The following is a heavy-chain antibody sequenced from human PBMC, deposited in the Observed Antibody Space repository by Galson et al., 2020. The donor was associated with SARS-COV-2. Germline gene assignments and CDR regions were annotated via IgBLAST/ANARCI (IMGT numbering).Heavy chain of an antibody. CDR2: ISGSGGST. CDR3: AKADYYDSSGYNPAAFDI. Sequence: GGSLRLSCAASGFTFSSYAMSWVRQAPGKGLEWVSAISGSGGSTYYADSVKGRFTISRDNSKNTLYLQMNSLRAEDTAVYYCAKADYYDSSGYNPAAFDIWGQGTMVTVSS. D-gene: IGHD3-22*01. V-gene: IGHV3-23*01. CDR1: GFTFSSYA. J-gene: IGHJ3*02.